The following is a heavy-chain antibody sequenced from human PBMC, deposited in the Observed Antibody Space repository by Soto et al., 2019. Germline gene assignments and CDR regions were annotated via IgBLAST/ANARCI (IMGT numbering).Heavy chain of an antibody. CDR3: ARAIVVVPAAIPLYYYYYGMDV. J-gene: IGHJ6*02. CDR1: GGSFSGYY. D-gene: IGHD2-2*01. V-gene: IGHV4-34*01. CDR2: INHSGST. Sequence: SETLSLTCAVYGGSFSGYYWSWIRQPPGKGLEWIGEINHSGSTNYNPSLKSRVTISVDTSKNQFSLKLSSVTAADTAVYYCARAIVVVPAAIPLYYYYYGMDVWAQGTTVTVSS.